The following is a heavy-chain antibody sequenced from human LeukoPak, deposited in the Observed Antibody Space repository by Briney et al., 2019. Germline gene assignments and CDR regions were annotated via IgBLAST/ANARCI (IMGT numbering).Heavy chain of an antibody. V-gene: IGHV4-59*01. D-gene: IGHD6-19*01. CDR2: IYYSGST. J-gene: IGHJ4*02. CDR1: GGSINSYY. Sequence: SETLSITCTVSGGSINSYYWSWIRQPRGKGLEWIGYIYYSGSTNYNPSLKSRVTISVDTSKNQFSLKLSSVTAADTAVYYCARGVAVAGNHPSVDYWGQGTLVTVSS. CDR3: ARGVAVAGNHPSVDY.